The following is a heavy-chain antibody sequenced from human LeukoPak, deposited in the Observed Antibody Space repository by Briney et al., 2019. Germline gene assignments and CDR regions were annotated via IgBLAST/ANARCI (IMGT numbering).Heavy chain of an antibody. V-gene: IGHV7-4-1*02. CDR1: GYTFTSYA. CDR2: INTNTGNP. J-gene: IGHJ6*02. Sequence: ASVKVSCKASGYTFTSYAMNWVRQAPGQGLEWMGWINTNTGNPTYAQGFTGRFVFSLDTSVSTAYLQISSLKAEDTAMYYCARGWQQLVPHYYYGMDVWGQGTTVTVSS. D-gene: IGHD6-13*01. CDR3: ARGWQQLVPHYYYGMDV.